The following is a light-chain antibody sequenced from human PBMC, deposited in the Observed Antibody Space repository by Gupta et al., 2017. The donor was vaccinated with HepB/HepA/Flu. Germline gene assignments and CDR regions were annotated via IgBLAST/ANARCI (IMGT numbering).Light chain of an antibody. CDR1: QDITVN. Sequence: DVEVPHYPSSLPPAVGDRLTITCRASQDITVNFNGYHHQPGQEPKVLIFCSSNLQRGVPPRFRGSGSWTYVTLTISSLQPDDSATYYCQQSYSSRRPTFGGGTKVEIK. CDR3: QQSYSSRRPT. V-gene: IGKV1-39*01. J-gene: IGKJ4*02. CDR2: CSS.